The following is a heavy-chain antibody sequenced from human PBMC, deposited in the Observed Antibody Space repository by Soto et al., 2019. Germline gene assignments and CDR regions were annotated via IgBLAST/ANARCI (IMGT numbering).Heavy chain of an antibody. CDR1: GFTFSSYG. V-gene: IGHV3-30*03. J-gene: IGHJ4*02. CDR2: ISYDGSNK. Sequence: GGSLRLSCAASGFTFSSYGMHWVRQAPGKGLEWVAVISYDGSNKYYADSVKGRFTISRDTSASTAYMELSSLRSEDTAVYYCAREGGYVPFDYWGQGTLVTVSS. CDR3: AREGGYVPFDY. D-gene: IGHD5-12*01.